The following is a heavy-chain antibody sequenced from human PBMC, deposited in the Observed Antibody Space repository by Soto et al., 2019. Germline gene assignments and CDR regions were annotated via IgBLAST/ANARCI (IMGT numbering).Heavy chain of an antibody. CDR1: GYTFTSYG. V-gene: IGHV1-18*01. CDR3: AREPTAHLIEY. D-gene: IGHD2-21*02. Sequence: QVQLVQSGAEVKKPGASVKVSCKTSGYTFTSYGVAWVRQAPGQGLEWMGWISGYNGNTNYAQKLQGRVTMTTDTSTSTAYMDMRRLRSDATAVYYCAREPTAHLIEYWGQGTLVTVSS. J-gene: IGHJ4*02. CDR2: ISGYNGNT.